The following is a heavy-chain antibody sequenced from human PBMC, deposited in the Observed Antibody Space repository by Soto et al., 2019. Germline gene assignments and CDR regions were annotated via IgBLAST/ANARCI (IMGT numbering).Heavy chain of an antibody. V-gene: IGHV3-9*01. J-gene: IGHJ6*02. CDR3: AKARGVALGYAMDV. CDR1: GFTFDDYA. Sequence: VQLVESGGGLVQPGRSLRLSCAASGFTFDDYAMHWVRQAPGKGLEWVSGISWNSGSIGYADSVKGRFTISRDNAKNSLYLQMNSLRAEDTALYYCAKARGVALGYAMDVWGQGTTVTVSS. D-gene: IGHD2-15*01. CDR2: ISWNSGSI.